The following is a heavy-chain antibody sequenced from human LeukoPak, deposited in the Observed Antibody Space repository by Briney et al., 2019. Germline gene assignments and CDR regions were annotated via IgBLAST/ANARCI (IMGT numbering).Heavy chain of an antibody. J-gene: IGHJ6*03. CDR1: GGTFSSYA. V-gene: IGHV1-18*01. CDR3: ARAAYDFWSGSYYYYYMDF. CDR2: ISAYNGNT. D-gene: IGHD3-3*01. Sequence: ASVKVSCKASGGTFSSYAISWVRQAPGQGLEWMGWISAYNGNTNYAQKLQGRVTMTTDASTSTAYMELRSLRSDDTAVYYCARAAYDFWSGSYYYYYMDFWGKGTTVSVSS.